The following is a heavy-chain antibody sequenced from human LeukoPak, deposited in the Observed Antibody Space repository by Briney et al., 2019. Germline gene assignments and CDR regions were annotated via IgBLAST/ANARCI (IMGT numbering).Heavy chain of an antibody. CDR1: GGSISSSGYY. CDR3: AVKPRRRGMVRGVNNWFDP. CDR2: IYYSGST. Sequence: PSETLSLTCTVSGGSISSSGYYWGWIRQPPGKGLEWIGSIYYSGSTYYNPSLKSRVTISVDTSKNQFSLKLSSVTAADTAVYYCAVKPRRRGMVRGVNNWFDPWGQGTLVTVSS. V-gene: IGHV4-39*07. D-gene: IGHD3-10*01. J-gene: IGHJ5*02.